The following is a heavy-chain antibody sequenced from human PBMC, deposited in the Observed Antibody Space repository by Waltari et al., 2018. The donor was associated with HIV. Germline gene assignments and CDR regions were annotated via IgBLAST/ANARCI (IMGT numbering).Heavy chain of an antibody. CDR2: IYYSGST. D-gene: IGHD2-21*02. CDR3: ARGGVVTTYDY. Sequence: QVKLQESGPGPVKPSETLSLTCNVSGCHLGSYDWSWIRQPPGKGLEWIGYIYYSGSTNYNPSLKSRVTISVDTSKNQFSLNLTSVTAADTAVYYCARGGVVTTYDYWGQGTLVTVSS. J-gene: IGHJ4*02. V-gene: IGHV4-59*01. CDR1: GCHLGSYD.